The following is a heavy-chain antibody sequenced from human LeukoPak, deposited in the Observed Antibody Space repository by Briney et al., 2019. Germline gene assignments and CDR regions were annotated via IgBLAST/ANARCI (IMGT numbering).Heavy chain of an antibody. CDR2: ISSSSSTI. V-gene: IGHV3-48*04. CDR1: RFTFSSYS. J-gene: IGHJ4*02. CDR3: ARPRGCGSARCNNFDS. Sequence: GGSLRLSCAASRFTFSSYSMNWVRQAPGKGLEWVSYISSSSSTIYYADSVKGRFIISRDNARNSLYLQMNNLRAEDTAVYYCARPRGCGSARCNNFDSWGQGTLVTVSS. D-gene: IGHD2-2*01.